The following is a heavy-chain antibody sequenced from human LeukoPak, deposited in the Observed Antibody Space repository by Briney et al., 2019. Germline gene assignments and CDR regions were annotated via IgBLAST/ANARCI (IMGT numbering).Heavy chain of an antibody. V-gene: IGHV4-39*01. Sequence: PSETLSLTCTVSGDSISSSSYYWGWIRQPPGKGLEWIGSIYYSGSTYYNSSLKSRVTVSVDRSKNQFSLKVTSLTAADTAVYYCARLIRPSNYDFWSGSPAFDDWGQGTLVTVSS. CDR3: ARLIRPSNYDFWSGSPAFDD. CDR2: IYYSGST. CDR1: GDSISSSSYY. D-gene: IGHD3-3*01. J-gene: IGHJ4*02.